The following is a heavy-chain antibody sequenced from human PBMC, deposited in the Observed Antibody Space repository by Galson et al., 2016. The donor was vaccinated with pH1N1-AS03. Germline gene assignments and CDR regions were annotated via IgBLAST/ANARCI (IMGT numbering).Heavy chain of an antibody. V-gene: IGHV2-5*02. CDR3: ARTAGWLPDF. CDR1: GFSLTTSAVG. J-gene: IGHJ4*02. Sequence: LVKPTQTLTLTCTFSGFSLTTSAVGVVWIRQPPGKALEWLALIYWDDDKRYNSSLKSRLAITKDTSKNQVVLTMTNMDPVDTATYYCARTAGWLPDFWGQGTLVTVSS. D-gene: IGHD3-9*01. CDR2: IYWDDDK.